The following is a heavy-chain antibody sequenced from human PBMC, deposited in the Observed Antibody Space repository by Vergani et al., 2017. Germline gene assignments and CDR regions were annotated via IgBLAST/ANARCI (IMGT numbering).Heavy chain of an antibody. V-gene: IGHV3-15*01. CDR2: IKRKTYGGTT. J-gene: IGHJ4*02. CDR3: TTDLYYDFWSGYYTGLH. Sequence: EVQLVESGGGLVKPGGSLRLSCAASGFTFSNAWMSWVRQAPGKGLEWVGRIKRKTYGGTTDYAAPVKGRFTISRDDSKNTLYLQMNSLKTEDTAVYYCTTDLYYDFWSGYYTGLHWGQGTLVTVSS. D-gene: IGHD3-3*01. CDR1: GFTFSNAW.